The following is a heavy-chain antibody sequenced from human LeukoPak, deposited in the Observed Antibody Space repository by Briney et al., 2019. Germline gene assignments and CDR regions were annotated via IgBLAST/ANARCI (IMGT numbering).Heavy chain of an antibody. CDR1: GSRFTSYW. CDR3: ARHENIQLSPFDY. D-gene: IGHD5-18*01. CDR2: IYPGDSDT. Sequence: GESLQTSCKGSGSRFTSYWIGWVRQIPGKGLGWMGIIYPGDSDTRYSPSFQGQVTISADKSISTAYLQWSSLKASDTAMYYCARHENIQLSPFDYWGQGTLVTVSS. J-gene: IGHJ4*02. V-gene: IGHV5-51*01.